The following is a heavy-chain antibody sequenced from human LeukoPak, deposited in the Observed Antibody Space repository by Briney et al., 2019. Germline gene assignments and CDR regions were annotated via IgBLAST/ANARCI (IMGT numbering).Heavy chain of an antibody. Sequence: PGGSLRLSCAASGFTFGSYWMHWVRQAPGKGLVWVSRINSDGSSTSYADSVKGRFTISRDNAKNSLYLQMNSLRAEDTAVYYCAREGDTAMVTSRRPHTRSYYGMDVWGQGTTVTVSS. D-gene: IGHD5-18*01. J-gene: IGHJ6*02. V-gene: IGHV3-74*01. CDR3: AREGDTAMVTSRRPHTRSYYGMDV. CDR2: INSDGSST. CDR1: GFTFGSYW.